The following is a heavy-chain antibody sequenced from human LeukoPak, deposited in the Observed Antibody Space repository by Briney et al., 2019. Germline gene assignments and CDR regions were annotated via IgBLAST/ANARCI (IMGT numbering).Heavy chain of an antibody. CDR3: ATKQWLAPPPDS. J-gene: IGHJ4*02. D-gene: IGHD6-19*01. CDR1: GFTFSKYW. Sequence: PGGSLRLSCPPSGFTFSKYWTLWVRQPPGKGLESVSRINTDGTVTTYADSVKGRFTVSRDNADNTMFLQMNSVRDEDTAVYYCATKQWLAPPPDSWGQGTPVTVSS. V-gene: IGHV3-74*01. CDR2: INTDGTVT.